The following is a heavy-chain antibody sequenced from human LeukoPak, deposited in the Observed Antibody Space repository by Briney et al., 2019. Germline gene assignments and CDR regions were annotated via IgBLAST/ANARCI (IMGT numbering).Heavy chain of an antibody. V-gene: IGHV3-30-3*01. CDR1: GFTFSSYA. CDR2: MSYDGSNK. Sequence: GGSLRLSCAASGFTFSSYAMHWVRQAPGKGLEWVAVMSYDGSNKYYADSVKGRFTISRDNSKNTLYLQMNSLRAEDTAVYYCARDQEWELLPTFDYWGQGTLVTVSS. D-gene: IGHD1-26*01. J-gene: IGHJ4*02. CDR3: ARDQEWELLPTFDY.